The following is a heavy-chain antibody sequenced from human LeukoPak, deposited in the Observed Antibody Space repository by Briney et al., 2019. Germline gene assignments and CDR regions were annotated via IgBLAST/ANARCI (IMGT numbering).Heavy chain of an antibody. CDR2: ISAYSGET. CDR3: ARDIPESFGYYV. J-gene: IGHJ4*02. CDR1: GFTFTTYG. D-gene: IGHD1-26*01. V-gene: IGHV1-18*01. Sequence: ASVKVSCKASGFTFTTYGITWVRQAPGQGLEWLGYISAYSGETNYAQKVQDRVIMTTDTSTNTAYLEMRSLTSDDTAVYYCARDIPESFGYYVWGQGSQVIVSS.